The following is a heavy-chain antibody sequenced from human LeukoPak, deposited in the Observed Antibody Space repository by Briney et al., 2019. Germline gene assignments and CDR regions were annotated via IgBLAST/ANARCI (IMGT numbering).Heavy chain of an antibody. J-gene: IGHJ5*02. CDR3: ARGQTYYDFWSGYYPGWFDP. D-gene: IGHD3-3*01. CDR2: IYYSGST. CDR1: GGSISSGGYY. V-gene: IGHV4-31*03. Sequence: SETLSLTCTVSGGSISSGGYYWSWIRQHPGKGLGWIGYIYYSGSTYYNPSLKSRVTISVATSKNQFSLKLSSVTAADTAVYYCARGQTYYDFWSGYYPGWFDPWGQGTLVTVSS.